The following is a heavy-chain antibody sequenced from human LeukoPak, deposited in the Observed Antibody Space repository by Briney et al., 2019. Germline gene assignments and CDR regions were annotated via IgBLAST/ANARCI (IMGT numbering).Heavy chain of an antibody. V-gene: IGHV5-51*01. CDR2: IYPGDSDT. CDR1: GYSFTSYW. CDR3: ARRGGYCNGGSCYDY. J-gene: IGHJ4*02. Sequence: GESLKISCKGSGYSFTSYWSGWVRQMPGKGLEWMGIIYPGDSDTRYSPSFQGQVTISGDKSISTAYLQWSSLKASDTAMYYCARRGGYCNGGSCYDYWGQGTLVTVSS. D-gene: IGHD2-15*01.